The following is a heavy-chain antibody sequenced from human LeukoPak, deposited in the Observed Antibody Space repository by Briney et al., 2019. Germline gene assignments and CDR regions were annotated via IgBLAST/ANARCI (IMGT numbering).Heavy chain of an antibody. J-gene: IGHJ4*02. CDR1: GFTFSSYG. D-gene: IGHD5-18*01. CDR2: ISYDGSNK. V-gene: IGHV3-30*03. CDR3: ARGYSYGPVYYFDY. Sequence: GGSLRLSCAASGFTFSSYGMHWVRQAPGKGLEWVAVISYDGSNKYYADSMKGRFTISRDNSKNTLYLQMNSLRAEDTAVYYCARGYSYGPVYYFDYWGQGTLVTVSS.